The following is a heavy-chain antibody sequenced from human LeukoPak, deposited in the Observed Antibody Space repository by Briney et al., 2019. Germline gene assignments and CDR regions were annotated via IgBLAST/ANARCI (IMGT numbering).Heavy chain of an antibody. D-gene: IGHD3-22*01. V-gene: IGHV3-53*04. CDR3: AREGSYDSSGYYYPGYFDY. CDR2: IYSGGST. CDR1: GFTFSDYE. Sequence: GGSLRLSCAASGFTFSDYEMNWVRQAPGKGLEWVSVIYSGGSTYYADSVKGRFTISRHNSKNTLYLQMNSLRAEDTAVYYCAREGSYDSSGYYYPGYFDYWGQGTLVAVSS. J-gene: IGHJ4*02.